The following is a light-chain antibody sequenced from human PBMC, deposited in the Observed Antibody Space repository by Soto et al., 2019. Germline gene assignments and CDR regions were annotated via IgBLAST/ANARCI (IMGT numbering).Light chain of an antibody. CDR2: GAS. CDR3: QHYDNLPPFT. J-gene: IGKJ3*01. V-gene: IGKV1-33*01. CDR1: QDIRTS. Sequence: DIQMTQSPSSLSASVGARVSITCQASQDIRTSLSWFQQKPGRAPKLLIYGASYLETGVPSRFRGSGSGTDFTFTISSLQPKDIGTYYCQHYDNLPPFTFGPGTKVDIK.